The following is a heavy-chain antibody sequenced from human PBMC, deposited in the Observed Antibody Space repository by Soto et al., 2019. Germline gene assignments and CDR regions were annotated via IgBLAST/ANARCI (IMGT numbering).Heavy chain of an antibody. D-gene: IGHD2-15*01. CDR3: ARTIPGSFLYYYYGMDV. J-gene: IGHJ6*02. CDR1: GCTFTSYG. V-gene: IGHV1-18*04. CDR2: ISAYNGNT. Sequence: ASVKVSCKASGCTFTSYGISWVRQAPGQGLEWMGWISAYNGNTNYAQKLQGRVTMTTDTSTSTAYMELRSLRSDDTAVYYCARTIPGSFLYYYYGMDVWGQGTTVTVSS.